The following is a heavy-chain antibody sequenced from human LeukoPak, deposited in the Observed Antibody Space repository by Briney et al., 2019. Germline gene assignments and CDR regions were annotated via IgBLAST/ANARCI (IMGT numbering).Heavy chain of an antibody. D-gene: IGHD3-22*01. Sequence: ASVKVSCKASRGTFSSYAISWVRQATGQGLEWMGWMNPNSGNTGYAQKFQGRVTMTRNTSISTAYMELSSLRSEDTAVYYCAKGSSGQLWGQGTLVTVSS. CDR1: RGTFSSYA. V-gene: IGHV1-8*02. CDR3: AKGSSGQL. CDR2: MNPNSGNT. J-gene: IGHJ4*02.